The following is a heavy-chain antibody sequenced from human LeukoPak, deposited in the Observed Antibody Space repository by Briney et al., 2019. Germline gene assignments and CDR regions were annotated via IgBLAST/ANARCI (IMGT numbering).Heavy chain of an antibody. J-gene: IGHJ4*02. CDR3: ARAKYSYGPDY. Sequence: PSETLSLTCAVYGGSFSGYYWSWIRQPPGKGLEWIGEINHSGSTNYNPSLKSRVTISVDTSKNQFSLKLSSVTAADTAVSYCARAKYSYGPDYWGQGTLVTVSS. D-gene: IGHD5-18*01. CDR1: GGSFSGYY. V-gene: IGHV4-34*01. CDR2: INHSGST.